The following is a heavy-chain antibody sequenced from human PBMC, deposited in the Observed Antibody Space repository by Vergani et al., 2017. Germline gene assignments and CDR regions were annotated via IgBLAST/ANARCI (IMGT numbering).Heavy chain of an antibody. CDR1: GGSFSGYY. CDR2: INHSGST. D-gene: IGHD2-2*01. CDR3: ARHGGPAPITRYYYGMDV. V-gene: IGHV4-34*01. J-gene: IGHJ6*02. Sequence: QVQLQQWGAGLLKPSETLSLTCAVYGGSFSGYYWSWIRQPPGKGLEWIGEINHSGSTNYNPSLKSRVTISVDTSKNQFSLKLSSVTAADTAVYYCARHGGPAPITRYYYGMDVWGQGTTVTVSS.